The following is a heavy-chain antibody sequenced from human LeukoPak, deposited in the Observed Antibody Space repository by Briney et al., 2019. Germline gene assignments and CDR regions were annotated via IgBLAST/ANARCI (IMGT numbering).Heavy chain of an antibody. Sequence: ASVKVSCKASGYTFTANYMHWVRQAPGQGLEWMGWINPNSGGTKYAQNFQGRVTMTRDTSISTAYMELSGLRSDDTAVYYCARASFSGWSDYWGQGTLVTVSS. V-gene: IGHV1-2*02. CDR2: INPNSGGT. CDR1: GYTFTANY. CDR3: ARASFSGWSDY. D-gene: IGHD6-19*01. J-gene: IGHJ4*02.